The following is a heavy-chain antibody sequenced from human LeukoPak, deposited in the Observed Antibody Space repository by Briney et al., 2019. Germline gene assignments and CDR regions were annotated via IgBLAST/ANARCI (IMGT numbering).Heavy chain of an antibody. CDR2: IYTSGST. V-gene: IGHV4-59*10. Sequence: SETLSLTCAVYGGSFSGYHWSWIRQPAGKGLEWIGRIYTSGSTNYNPSLKSRVTMSVDTSKNQFSLKLSSVTAADTAVYYCAGFGELPDYWGQGTLVTVSS. CDR1: GGSFSGYH. CDR3: AGFGELPDY. J-gene: IGHJ4*02. D-gene: IGHD3-10*01.